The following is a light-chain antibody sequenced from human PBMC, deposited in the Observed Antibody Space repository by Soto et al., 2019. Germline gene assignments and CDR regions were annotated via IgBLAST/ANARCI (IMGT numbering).Light chain of an antibody. Sequence: QTVVTQEPSFSVSPGGTVTLTCGLNSGSVSTNYYPNWYQQTPGQAPRTLIYSTSTRSSGVPDRFSGSILGNKAALTITGAQADDESDYYCVLYMTSGIAVFGGGTKVTVL. CDR2: STS. CDR3: VLYMTSGIAV. V-gene: IGLV8-61*01. CDR1: SGSVSTNYY. J-gene: IGLJ3*02.